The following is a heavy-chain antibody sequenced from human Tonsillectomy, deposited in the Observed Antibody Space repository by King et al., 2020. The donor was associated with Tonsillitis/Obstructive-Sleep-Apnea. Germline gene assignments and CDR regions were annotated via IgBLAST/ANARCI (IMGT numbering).Heavy chain of an antibody. CDR2: ISGSGGST. Sequence: VQLVESGGGLVRPGGSLRLSCAASGFTFGSYAMSWVRQAPGKGLEWVSAISGSGGSTYYADSVKGRFTISRGNSKNTLYLQMNSLRAEDTAVYYCAKAFSLGYYYYYMDVWGKGTTVTVSS. V-gene: IGHV3-23*04. CDR3: AKAFSLGYYYYYMDV. D-gene: IGHD2/OR15-2a*01. CDR1: GFTFGSYA. J-gene: IGHJ6*03.